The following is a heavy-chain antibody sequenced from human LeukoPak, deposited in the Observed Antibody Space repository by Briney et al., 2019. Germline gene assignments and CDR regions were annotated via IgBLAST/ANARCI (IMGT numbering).Heavy chain of an antibody. CDR1: GFTFSSYW. D-gene: IGHD3-3*01. J-gene: IGHJ1*01. Sequence: SGGSLRLSCAASGFTFSSYWMSWVRQAPGKGLEWVANIKQDGSEKYYVDSVKGRFTISRDNAKNSLYLQMNSLRAEDTAVYYCARGFLEWLSNEYFQHWGQGNLVTVSS. CDR3: ARGFLEWLSNEYFQH. CDR2: IKQDGSEK. V-gene: IGHV3-7*01.